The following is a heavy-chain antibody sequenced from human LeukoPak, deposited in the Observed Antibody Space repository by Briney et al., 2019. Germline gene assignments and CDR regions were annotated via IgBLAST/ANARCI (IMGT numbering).Heavy chain of an antibody. V-gene: IGHV3-53*01. D-gene: IGHD3-3*01. CDR2: IYSGGST. CDR1: GFTVSSNY. Sequence: AGGSLRLSCAASGFTVSSNYMSWVRQAPGKGLEWVSVIYSGGSTYYTDSVKGRFTISRDTSKNTLYLQMNSLRAEDTVVYYCAKWEWLSAAYFDYWGQGTLVTVSS. CDR3: AKWEWLSAAYFDY. J-gene: IGHJ4*02.